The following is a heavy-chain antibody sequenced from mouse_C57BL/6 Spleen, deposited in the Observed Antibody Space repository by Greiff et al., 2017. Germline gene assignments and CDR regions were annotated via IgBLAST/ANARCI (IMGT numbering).Heavy chain of an antibody. CDR2: INPYNGDT. CDR1: GYSFTGYF. V-gene: IGHV1-20*01. CDR3: ARNYDYGENWFAY. Sequence: VQLQQSGPELVKPGDSVKISCKASGYSFTGYFMNWVMQSLGKSLEWFGRINPYNGDTFYNQKFKGKATLTVDKSSSTAYMELRSLTSEDSAVYYCARNYDYGENWFAYWGQGTLVTVSA. J-gene: IGHJ3*01. D-gene: IGHD2-4*01.